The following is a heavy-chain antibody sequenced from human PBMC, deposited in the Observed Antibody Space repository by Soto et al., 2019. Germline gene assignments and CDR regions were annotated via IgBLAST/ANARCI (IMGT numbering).Heavy chain of an antibody. CDR1: GGTFSSYT. D-gene: IGHD6-13*01. J-gene: IGHJ3*02. CDR2: IIPILGIA. V-gene: IGHV1-69*02. Sequence: ASVKVSCKASGGTFSSYTISWVRQAPGQGLEWMGRIIPILGIANYAQKFQGRVTITADKSTSTAYMELSSLRSEDTAVYYCAGAYLRPDFIAAAGIGHDAFDIWGQGTMVTVSS. CDR3: AGAYLRPDFIAAAGIGHDAFDI.